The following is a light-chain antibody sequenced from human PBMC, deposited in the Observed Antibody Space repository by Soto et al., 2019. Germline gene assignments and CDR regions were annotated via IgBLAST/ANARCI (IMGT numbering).Light chain of an antibody. V-gene: IGLV2-8*01. CDR3: SSFADSNSYV. Sequence: QSALTQPPSASGSPGQSVTISCSGSSSDIGGYTYVSWYQHHPGKAPKLMIYEVSKRPSGVPDRFSGSKSGYTASLTVSGLQAEDEADYYCSSFADSNSYVFGTGTKLTVL. J-gene: IGLJ1*01. CDR1: SSDIGGYTY. CDR2: EVS.